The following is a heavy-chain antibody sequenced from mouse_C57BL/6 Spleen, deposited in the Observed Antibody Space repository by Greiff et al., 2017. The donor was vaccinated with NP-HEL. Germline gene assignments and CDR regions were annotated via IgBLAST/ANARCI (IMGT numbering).Heavy chain of an antibody. CDR1: GFTFSSYA. CDR3: ARDRGYYGSSCYWYFDV. CDR2: ISDGGSYT. V-gene: IGHV5-4*01. J-gene: IGHJ1*03. D-gene: IGHD1-1*01. Sequence: DVKLVESGGGLVKPGGSLKLSCAASGFTFSSYAMSWVRQTPEKRLEWVATISDGGSYTYYPDNVKGRFTISRDNAKNNLYLQMSHLKSEDTAMYYCARDRGYYGSSCYWYFDVWGTGTTVTVSS.